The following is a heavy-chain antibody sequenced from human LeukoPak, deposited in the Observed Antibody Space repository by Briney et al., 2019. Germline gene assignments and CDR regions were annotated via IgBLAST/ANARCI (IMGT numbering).Heavy chain of an antibody. CDR1: GGSFSGYY. V-gene: IGHV4-34*01. CDR3: ARGGVDLVFIDAFDI. CDR2: INHSGST. Sequence: SETLSLTCAVCGGSFSGYYWSWIRQPPGKGLEWIGEINHSGSTNYNPSLKSRVTISVDTSKNQFSLKLSSVTAADTAVYYCARGGVDLVFIDAFDIWGQGTMVTVSS. D-gene: IGHD2-21*01. J-gene: IGHJ3*02.